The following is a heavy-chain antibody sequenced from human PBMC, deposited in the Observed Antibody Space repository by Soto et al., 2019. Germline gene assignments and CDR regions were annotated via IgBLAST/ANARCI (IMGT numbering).Heavy chain of an antibody. V-gene: IGHV3-23*01. D-gene: IGHD1-26*01. J-gene: IGHJ4*02. Sequence: PGGSLRLSCAASGFTFSSYAMNWVRQAPGKGLEWVAAINGRDSNTYYADSVKGRFTISRDNPKNTLYLQMNSLRAEDTAVYYCAKAGEGATLQNFDSWGQGTLVTRLL. CDR2: INGRDSNT. CDR1: GFTFSSYA. CDR3: AKAGEGATLQNFDS.